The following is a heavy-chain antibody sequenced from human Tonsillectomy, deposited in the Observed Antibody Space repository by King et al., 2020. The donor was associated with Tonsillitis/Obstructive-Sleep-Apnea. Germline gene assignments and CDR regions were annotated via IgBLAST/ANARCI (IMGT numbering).Heavy chain of an antibody. J-gene: IGHJ4*02. V-gene: IGHV3-66*01. CDR3: AIENCIGGVCRTGRSIDY. CDR1: GFTVSSNY. CDR2: IYSGGGT. Sequence: VQLVESGGGLVQPGGSLRLSCSASGFTVSSNYVSWVRQAPGKGLEWVSVIYSGGGTYYADSVKGRFTISRDNSKNTLYLQMNSLRAEDTAVYYCAIENCIGGVCRTGRSIDYWGQGTLVTVSS. D-gene: IGHD2-8*02.